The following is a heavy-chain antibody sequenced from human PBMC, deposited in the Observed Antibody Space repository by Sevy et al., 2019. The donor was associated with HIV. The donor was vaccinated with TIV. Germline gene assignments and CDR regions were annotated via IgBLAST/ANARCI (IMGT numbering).Heavy chain of an antibody. Sequence: GGSLRLSCAASGFTFSTYGIHWVRQAPGKGLEWVALISYDGTKTFYIDSVKGRFTVSRDNSKNVLYLQMNSLRPEDTAVYYCAVWPGGQTGYDLKIVSWGQGTVVTVSS. CDR1: GFTFSTYG. V-gene: IGHV3-30*03. CDR3: AVWPGGQTGYDLKIVS. J-gene: IGHJ4*02. CDR2: ISYDGTKT. D-gene: IGHD3-9*01.